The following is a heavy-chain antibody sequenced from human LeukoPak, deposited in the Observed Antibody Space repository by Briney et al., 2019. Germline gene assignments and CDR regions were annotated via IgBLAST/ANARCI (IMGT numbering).Heavy chain of an antibody. CDR1: GYTFTSYG. J-gene: IGHJ4*02. Sequence: ASVKVSCKASGYTFTSYGISWVRQAPGQGLEWMGWISAYNGNTNYAQKLQGRVTMTRDMSTSTVYMELSSLRSEDTAVHYCARDRDSYGLFDYWGQGTLVTVSS. V-gene: IGHV1-18*01. CDR2: ISAYNGNT. D-gene: IGHD5-18*01. CDR3: ARDRDSYGLFDY.